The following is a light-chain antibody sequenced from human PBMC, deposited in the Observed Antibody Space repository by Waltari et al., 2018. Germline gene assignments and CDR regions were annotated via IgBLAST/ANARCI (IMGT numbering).Light chain of an antibody. V-gene: IGKV3-20*01. CDR1: QSVSSSY. Sequence: EIVLTQSPGTLSLSPGERAPLSCRASQSVSSSYLAWYQQKPGQAPRLLIYGASSRATGIPDRFSGSGSGTDFTLTISRLEPEDFAVYYCQQYGSSPGTFGPGTKVEIK. CDR3: QQYGSSPGT. J-gene: IGKJ1*01. CDR2: GAS.